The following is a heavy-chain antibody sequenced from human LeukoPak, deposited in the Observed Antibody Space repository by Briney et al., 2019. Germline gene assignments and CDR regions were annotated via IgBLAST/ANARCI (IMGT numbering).Heavy chain of an antibody. CDR1: GGSISSGDYY. Sequence: PSETLSLTCTVSGGSISSGDYYWSWIRQPPGKGLEWIGYIYYSGSTNYNPSLKSRVTISVDTSKNQFSLKLSSVTAADTAVYYCARAIPIYGGNSGGAFDIWGQGTMVTVSS. J-gene: IGHJ3*02. CDR2: IYYSGST. V-gene: IGHV4-30-4*01. CDR3: ARAIPIYGGNSGGAFDI. D-gene: IGHD4-17*01.